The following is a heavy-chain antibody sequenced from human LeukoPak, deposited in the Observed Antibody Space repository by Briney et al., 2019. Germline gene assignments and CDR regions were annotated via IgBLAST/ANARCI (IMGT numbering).Heavy chain of an antibody. V-gene: IGHV4-59*08. CDR1: GGSISSYY. D-gene: IGHD6-25*01. CDR3: ARHSGGSGWLT. Sequence: SETLSLTCTVSGGSISSYYWSWIRQPAGKGLEWIGYIYYSGSTNYNPSLKSRVTISVDTSKNQFSLKLSSVTAADTAFYYCARHSGGSGWLTWGQGTLVTVSS. J-gene: IGHJ4*02. CDR2: IYYSGST.